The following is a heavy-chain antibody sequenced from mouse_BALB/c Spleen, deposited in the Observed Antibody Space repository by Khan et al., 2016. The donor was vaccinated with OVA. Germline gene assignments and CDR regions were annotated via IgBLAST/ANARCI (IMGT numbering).Heavy chain of an antibody. CDR1: GFTFSTYG. D-gene: IGHD4-1*01. V-gene: IGHV5-6*02. CDR3: ARHLTGSFAY. CDR2: INSDGDYT. Sequence: DVKLVESGGDLVKPGGSLRLSCAASGFTFSTYGMSWVRQPPDKRLEWVATINSDGDYTYYPDTVKGRFTISRNNAENTLYLQMSSLKSEDTAIDYCARHLTGSFAYWGQGTLGTGSA. J-gene: IGHJ3*01.